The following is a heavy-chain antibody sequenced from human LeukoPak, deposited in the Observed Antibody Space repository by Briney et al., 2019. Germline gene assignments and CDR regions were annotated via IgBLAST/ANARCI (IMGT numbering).Heavy chain of an antibody. CDR3: ARGDSGYVSYYYYYGMDV. CDR1: GGSISSYY. CDR2: IYYSGSA. Sequence: SETLFLTCTVSGGSISSYYWSWIRQPPGKGLEWIGYIYYSGSANYNPSLKSRVTISVDTSKNQFSLKLGSVTAADTAVYYCARGDSGYVSYYYYYGMDVWGQGTTVTVSS. D-gene: IGHD5-12*01. J-gene: IGHJ6*02. V-gene: IGHV4-59*01.